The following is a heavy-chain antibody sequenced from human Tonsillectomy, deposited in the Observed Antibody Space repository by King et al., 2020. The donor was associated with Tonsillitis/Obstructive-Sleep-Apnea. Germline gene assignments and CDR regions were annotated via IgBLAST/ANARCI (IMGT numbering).Heavy chain of an antibody. Sequence: EVQLVESGGGLVKPGGSLRLSCAASGFTFSSYSMNWVRQAPGKGLEWVSSISSSSSYIYYADSVKGRFTISRDNAKNSLYLQMNSLRAEDTAVYYCARVGTGDYDFWSGYRSHNWFDPWGQGTLVTVSS. D-gene: IGHD3-3*01. CDR3: ARVGTGDYDFWSGYRSHNWFDP. CDR1: GFTFSSYS. V-gene: IGHV3-21*01. J-gene: IGHJ5*02. CDR2: ISSSSSYI.